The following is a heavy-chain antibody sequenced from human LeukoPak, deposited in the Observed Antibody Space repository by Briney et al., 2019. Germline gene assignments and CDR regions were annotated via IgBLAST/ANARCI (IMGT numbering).Heavy chain of an antibody. Sequence: GASVKVSCKASGYTFTGYYMHWVRQAPGQGLEWMGWINPNSVGTNYAQKLQGRVTMTRDTSISTAYMELSRLRSDDTAVYYCARDYGDYLFDYWGQGTLVTVSS. V-gene: IGHV1-2*02. CDR2: INPNSVGT. J-gene: IGHJ4*02. D-gene: IGHD4-17*01. CDR3: ARDYGDYLFDY. CDR1: GYTFTGYY.